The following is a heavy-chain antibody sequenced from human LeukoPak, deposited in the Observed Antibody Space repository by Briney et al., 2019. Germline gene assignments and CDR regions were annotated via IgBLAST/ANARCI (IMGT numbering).Heavy chain of an antibody. V-gene: IGHV1-2*02. CDR3: ARDSYGGNWSLGY. Sequence: ASVKLSFKASGFTFTGYYIHWVRQAPGQGLKWMGWVNPNSGGTNYAQMFQGRVTMTRDTSINTAYMELSGLRSDDTAVYYCARDSYGGNWSLGYWGQGTLVTVPS. J-gene: IGHJ4*02. D-gene: IGHD4-23*01. CDR2: VNPNSGGT. CDR1: GFTFTGYY.